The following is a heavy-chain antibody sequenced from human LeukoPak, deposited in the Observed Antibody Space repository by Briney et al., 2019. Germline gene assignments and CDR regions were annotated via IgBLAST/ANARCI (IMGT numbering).Heavy chain of an antibody. J-gene: IGHJ4*02. Sequence: GASVKVSCKASGYTFTGYYMHWVRQAPGQGLEWMGWINPNSGGTNYAQKFQGRVTMTRDTSISTAYMELSRLRSDDTAVYYCARGQISRDGYNPDYWGQGTLVTVSS. CDR3: ARGQISRDGYNPDY. CDR2: INPNSGGT. D-gene: IGHD5-24*01. V-gene: IGHV1-2*02. CDR1: GYTFTGYY.